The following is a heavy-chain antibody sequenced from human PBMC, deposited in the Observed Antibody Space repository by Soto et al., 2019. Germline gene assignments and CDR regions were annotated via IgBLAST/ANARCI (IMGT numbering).Heavy chain of an antibody. CDR2: ISYDGSNK. Sequence: QVQLVESGGGVVQPGRSLRLSCAASGFTFSSYAMHWVRQAPGKGLEWVALISYDGSNKYYADSVKGRFTISRDNSKNTRYLQMNSLRPEDTDVYHCARDQGGTTLYYHGMDVWGQGTKVTVSS. J-gene: IGHJ6*02. CDR3: ARDQGGTTLYYHGMDV. V-gene: IGHV3-30-3*01. CDR1: GFTFSSYA. D-gene: IGHD1-7*01.